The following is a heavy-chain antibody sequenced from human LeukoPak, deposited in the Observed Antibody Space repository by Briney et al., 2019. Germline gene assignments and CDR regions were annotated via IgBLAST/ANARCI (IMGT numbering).Heavy chain of an antibody. CDR2: IYYSGST. Sequence: SETLSLTCTVSGGSVSSGSYCWSWIRQPPGKGLEWIAYIYYSGSTNYNPSLKNRVTISVDTSKNQFSLKVSSVTAADTAVYYCARSLITVAGATAGFDFWGQGTLVTVSS. V-gene: IGHV4-61*01. D-gene: IGHD6-19*01. J-gene: IGHJ4*02. CDR3: ARSLITVAGATAGFDF. CDR1: GGSVSSGSYC.